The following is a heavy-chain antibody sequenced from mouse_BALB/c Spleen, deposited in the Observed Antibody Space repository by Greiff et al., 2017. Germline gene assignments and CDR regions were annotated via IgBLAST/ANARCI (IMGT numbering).Heavy chain of an antibody. CDR3: VLGSYAMDY. CDR1: GYSITSDYA. CDR2: ISYSGST. Sequence: EVQLQQSGPGLVKPSQSLSLTCTVTGYSITSDYAWNWIRQFPGNKLEWMGYISYSGSTSYNPSLKSRISITRDTSKNQFFLQLNSVTTEDTATYYCVLGSYAMDYWGQGTSVTVSS. V-gene: IGHV3-2*02. J-gene: IGHJ4*01. D-gene: IGHD1-1*01.